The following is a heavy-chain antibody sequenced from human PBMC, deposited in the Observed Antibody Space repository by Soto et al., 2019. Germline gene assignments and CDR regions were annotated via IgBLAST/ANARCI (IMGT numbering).Heavy chain of an antibody. CDR1: GFSLSTSGVG. Sequence: QITLKESGPTLVKPTQTLTLTCTFSGFSLSTSGVGVGWIRQTPGTALEWLALIYWDDDKRYSPSLTSRLTITMDTCKNQVVLTMTIRDPVDTATYYCAHVLVVVANYGMDVWGQGTTVTVSS. CDR2: IYWDDDK. V-gene: IGHV2-5*02. CDR3: AHVLVVVANYGMDV. D-gene: IGHD2-15*01. J-gene: IGHJ6*02.